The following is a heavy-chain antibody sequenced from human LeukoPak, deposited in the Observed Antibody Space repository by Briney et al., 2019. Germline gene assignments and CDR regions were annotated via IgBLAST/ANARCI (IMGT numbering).Heavy chain of an antibody. D-gene: IGHD4-17*01. J-gene: IGHJ4*02. CDR3: ARVDYDPYPFDY. CDR1: GGSISSSSYY. CDR2: IYYSGST. V-gene: IGHV4-39*07. Sequence: SETLSLTCTVSGGSISSSSYYWGWIRQPPGKGLEWIGSIYYSGSTYYNPSLKSRVTISVDTSKNQFSLKLSSVTAADTAVYYCARVDYDPYPFDYWGQGTLSPSPQ.